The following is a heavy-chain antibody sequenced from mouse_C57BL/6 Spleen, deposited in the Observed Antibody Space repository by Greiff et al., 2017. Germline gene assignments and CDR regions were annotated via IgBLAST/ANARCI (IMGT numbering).Heavy chain of an antibody. Sequence: EVHLVESGGGLVKPGGSLKLSCAASGFTFSDYGMHWVRQAPEKGLEWVAYISSGSSTIYYADTVKGRFTISRDNANNTLFLQRTSLRSEDTAMYYCGRGTGTGYFDVWGTGTTVTVSS. J-gene: IGHJ1*03. V-gene: IGHV5-17*01. CDR3: GRGTGTGYFDV. D-gene: IGHD4-1*01. CDR2: ISSGSSTI. CDR1: GFTFSDYG.